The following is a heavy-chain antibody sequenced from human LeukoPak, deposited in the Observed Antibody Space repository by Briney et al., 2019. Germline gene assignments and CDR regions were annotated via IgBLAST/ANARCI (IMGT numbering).Heavy chain of an antibody. J-gene: IGHJ5*02. CDR1: GYSLTAFY. CDR2: INPNSGGT. D-gene: IGHD1-7*01. Sequence: ASVKVSCKASGYSLTAFYIQWVRQAPGQGLEWMGWINPNSGGTNYAQKFQGRVTMTRDTSIDTAYMELTRLRSDDTAVYYCARQITGTTGGNWFDPWGQGTLVTVSS. V-gene: IGHV1-2*02. CDR3: ARQITGTTGGNWFDP.